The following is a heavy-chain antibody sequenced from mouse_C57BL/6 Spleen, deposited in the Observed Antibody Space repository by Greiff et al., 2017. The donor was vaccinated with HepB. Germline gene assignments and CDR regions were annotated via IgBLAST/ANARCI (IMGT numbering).Heavy chain of an antibody. CDR2: IDPSDSYT. J-gene: IGHJ1*03. V-gene: IGHV1-50*01. CDR3: ARLLLRFHFDV. D-gene: IGHD1-1*01. CDR1: GYTFTSYW. Sequence: QVQLQQPGAELVKPGASVKLSCKASGYTFTSYWMQWVKQRPGQGLEWIGEIDPSDSYTNYNQKFKGKATLTVDTSSSTAYMQLSSLTSEDSAVYYCARLLLRFHFDVWGTGTTVTVSS.